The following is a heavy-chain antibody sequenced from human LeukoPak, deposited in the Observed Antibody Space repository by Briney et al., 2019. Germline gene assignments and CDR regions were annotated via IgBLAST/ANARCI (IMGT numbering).Heavy chain of an antibody. CDR1: GYTFTNYY. J-gene: IGHJ4*02. CDR3: ARLLYTGSYYNFDY. CDR2: INPDSGAT. D-gene: IGHD1-26*01. V-gene: IGHV1-2*02. Sequence: ASVKVSCKASGYTFTNYYLHWVRQAPGQGLEWMGWINPDSGATNYAQNFQGRVTMTRETSISTAYMELSSLTSDDTAVYYCARLLYTGSYYNFDYWGQGTLVTVSS.